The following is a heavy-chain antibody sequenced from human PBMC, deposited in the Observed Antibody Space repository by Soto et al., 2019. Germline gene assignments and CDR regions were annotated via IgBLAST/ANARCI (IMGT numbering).Heavy chain of an antibody. CDR2: ISYDGSNK. CDR3: AKDLSPTAFDI. CDR1: GFTFSSYG. V-gene: IGHV3-30*18. Sequence: GGSLRLSCAASGFTFSSYGMHWVRQAPGKGLEWVAVISYDGSNKYYADSVKGRFTISRDNSKNTLYLQMNSLRAEDTAVYYCAKDLSPTAFDIWGQGTMVTVSS. J-gene: IGHJ3*02.